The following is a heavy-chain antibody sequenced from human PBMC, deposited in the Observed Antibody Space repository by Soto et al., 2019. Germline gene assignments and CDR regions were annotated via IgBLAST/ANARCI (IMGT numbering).Heavy chain of an antibody. D-gene: IGHD4-17*01. CDR1: GGFISSYY. Sequence: QVQLQESGPGLVKPSETLSLTCTVSGGFISSYYWSWIRQPPGKGLEWIGYIYYSGSTNYNPSLRWRVTISVDTSKNQFSLKLSSVTAADTAVYYCVSSSLDGDLNWFDPWGHETLVTVSS. CDR3: VSSSLDGDLNWFDP. J-gene: IGHJ5*02. V-gene: IGHV4-59*08. CDR2: IYYSGST.